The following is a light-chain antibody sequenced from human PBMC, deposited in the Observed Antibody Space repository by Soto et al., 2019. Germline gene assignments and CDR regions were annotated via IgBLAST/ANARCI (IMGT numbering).Light chain of an antibody. CDR3: QVWDNDSDHHV. CDR1: NLGSKS. CDR2: DDS. J-gene: IGLJ1*01. V-gene: IGLV3-21*02. Sequence: SYELPQPPSVSVAPGQTARITCGGDNLGSKSVHWYQQKPGQAPVLVVYDDSDRPSGIPERFSGSNSGNTATLTISRVAAGDEADYYCQVWDNDSDHHVFGTGTKLTVL.